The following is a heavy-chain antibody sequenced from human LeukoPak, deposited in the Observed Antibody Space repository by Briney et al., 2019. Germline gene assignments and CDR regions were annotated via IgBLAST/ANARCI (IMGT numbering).Heavy chain of an antibody. V-gene: IGHV4-59*08. CDR3: ARHVDYYYYGMDV. J-gene: IGHJ6*02. Sequence: SETLSLTCTVSGGSIRSYYWSWIRQPPGKGLEWIGYIYYSGSTKYNPSLQSRVTMSVDTSKNQFSLNLSSVTAADTAVYFCARHVDYYYYGMDVWGQRTTVTVSS. CDR2: IYYSGST. CDR1: GGSIRSYY.